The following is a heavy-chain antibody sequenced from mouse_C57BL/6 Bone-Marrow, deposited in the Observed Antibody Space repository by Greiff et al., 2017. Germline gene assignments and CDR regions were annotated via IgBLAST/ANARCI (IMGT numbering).Heavy chain of an antibody. D-gene: IGHD1-1*01. Sequence: QVQLQQSGPGLVQPSQSLSITCTVSGFSLTSYGVHWVRQSPGKGLAWVGVIWRGGSTDYNAAFMSRLSITKANSKSQVFFEMNSLQADDTAIYYFAKEMGITTVVATRGFDYWGQGTTLTVSS. J-gene: IGHJ2*01. CDR1: GFSLTSYG. CDR2: IWRGGST. V-gene: IGHV2-5*01. CDR3: AKEMGITTVVATRGFDY.